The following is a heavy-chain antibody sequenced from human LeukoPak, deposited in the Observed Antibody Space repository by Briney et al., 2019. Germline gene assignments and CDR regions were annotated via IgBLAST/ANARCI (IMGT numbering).Heavy chain of an antibody. D-gene: IGHD3-22*01. CDR3: ARTINYDSSGYYALYYFDY. CDR1: GYTFTSYY. CDR2: INPSGGST. Sequence: GASVKVSCKASGYTFTSYYMHWVRQAPGQGPEWMGIINPSGGSTSYAQKFQGRVTMTRDTSTSTVYMELSSLRSEDTAVYYCARTINYDSSGYYALYYFDYWGQGTLVTVSS. J-gene: IGHJ4*02. V-gene: IGHV1-46*01.